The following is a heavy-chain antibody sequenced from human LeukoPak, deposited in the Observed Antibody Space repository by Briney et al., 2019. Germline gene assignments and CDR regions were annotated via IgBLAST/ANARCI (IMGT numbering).Heavy chain of an antibody. V-gene: IGHV4-38-2*02. D-gene: IGHD3-3*01. CDR3: ARGAAPDDFWSGYTPGYFDY. J-gene: IGHJ4*02. CDR1: GYSISSGYY. CDR2: IYHSGST. Sequence: SETLSLTCTVSGYSISSGYYWGWIGQPPGKGLEWIGSIYHSGSTYYNPSLKSRVTISVDTSKNQFSLKLSSVTAADTAVYYCARGAAPDDFWSGYTPGYFDYWGQGTLVTVSS.